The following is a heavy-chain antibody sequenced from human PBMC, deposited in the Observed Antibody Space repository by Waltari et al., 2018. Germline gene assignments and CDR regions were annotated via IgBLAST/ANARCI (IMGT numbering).Heavy chain of an antibody. CDR3: ARRGTAGSWFFDF. CDR2: IFHNGNI. CDR1: GGSIGSYNW. D-gene: IGHD1-1*01. Sequence: QVVLEESGPGLVKPSGTLSLTCAVSGGSIGSYNWWSWIRQTPGKGLEWIGEIFHNGNINYHPSLKSLLTISVDTSRRLFSLRLASVTVADTAVYYCARRGTAGSWFFDFWGRGTLVAVSS. J-gene: IGHJ2*01. V-gene: IGHV4-4*02.